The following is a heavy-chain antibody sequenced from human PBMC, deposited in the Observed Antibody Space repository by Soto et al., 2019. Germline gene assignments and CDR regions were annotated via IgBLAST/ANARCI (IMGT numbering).Heavy chain of an antibody. Sequence: QVQLVQSGAEVKKPGASVKVSCKASGYTFTSYGISWVRHAPGPGLAWMGWISAYNGNTNYAQKLQGRVTMTTDTSKSTAYMELRSLRSDDTAVYYCARGRIVGATYYYYGMDVWGQGTTVTVSS. CDR2: ISAYNGNT. CDR3: ARGRIVGATYYYYGMDV. V-gene: IGHV1-18*04. J-gene: IGHJ6*02. D-gene: IGHD1-26*01. CDR1: GYTFTSYG.